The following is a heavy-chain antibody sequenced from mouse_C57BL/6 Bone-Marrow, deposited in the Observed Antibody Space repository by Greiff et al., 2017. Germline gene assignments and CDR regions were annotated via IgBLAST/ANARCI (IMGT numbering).Heavy chain of an antibody. Sequence: EVQLQQSGPELVKPGASVKMSCKASGYTFTDYNMHWVKQSPGKSLEWIGYINPNNGGTSYNQKFKGKATLTVNKSSSTAYMELRSLTSEDSAVYYCARKANYDGAWFAYWGQGTLVTVSA. J-gene: IGHJ3*01. V-gene: IGHV1-22*01. CDR2: INPNNGGT. CDR1: GYTFTDYN. D-gene: IGHD1-1*01. CDR3: ARKANYDGAWFAY.